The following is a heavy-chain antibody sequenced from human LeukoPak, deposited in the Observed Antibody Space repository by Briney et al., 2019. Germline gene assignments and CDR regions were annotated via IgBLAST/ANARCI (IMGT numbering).Heavy chain of an antibody. Sequence: GRSLRLSCAASGFIFNHYGMHWVRQAPGKGLEEVAVIWYDGNKKYYADSVKGRFTISRDNSKNTLSLQMDSLRAEDTAVYYCAKDHRDAYTGALDYWGQGSLVTVSS. CDR1: GFIFNHYG. D-gene: IGHD5-24*01. V-gene: IGHV3-33*06. CDR3: AKDHRDAYTGALDY. J-gene: IGHJ4*02. CDR2: IWYDGNKK.